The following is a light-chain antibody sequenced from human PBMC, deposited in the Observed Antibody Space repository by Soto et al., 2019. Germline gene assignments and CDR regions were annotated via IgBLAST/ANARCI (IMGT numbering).Light chain of an antibody. CDR1: QSVSSN. CDR3: QQFNNWPRT. Sequence: EIVMTQSPATLSVSPGERATLSCRASQSVSSNLAWYQQKPGQAPRLLIYDASTRATGIPARFRGSGSGTEFTLTISSLQSEDFAIYYCQQFNNWPRTFGGGTKVEIK. CDR2: DAS. J-gene: IGKJ4*01. V-gene: IGKV3-15*01.